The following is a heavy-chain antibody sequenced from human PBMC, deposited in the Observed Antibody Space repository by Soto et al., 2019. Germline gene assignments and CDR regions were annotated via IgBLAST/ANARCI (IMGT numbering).Heavy chain of an antibody. J-gene: IGHJ4*02. Sequence: QVQLQESGPGLVKPSQTLSLTCTVSGGSISSGDYYWSWIRQPPGKGLEWIGYIYYSGSTYYNPSLKSRVTITVDTSKNQCSLKLSSVTAADTAVYYCAREAGYNWNEGFDYWGQGTLVTVSS. D-gene: IGHD1-20*01. CDR3: AREAGYNWNEGFDY. CDR1: GGSISSGDYY. CDR2: IYYSGST. V-gene: IGHV4-30-4*01.